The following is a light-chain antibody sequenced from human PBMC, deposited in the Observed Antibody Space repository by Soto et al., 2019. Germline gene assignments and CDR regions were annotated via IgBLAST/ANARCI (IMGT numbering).Light chain of an antibody. J-gene: IGKJ4*01. V-gene: IGKV3-15*01. CDR1: QSVSSR. Sequence: EIVMTQSPGTLSVSPGERATLSCRASQSVSSRLAWYQQKPGQAPSLLIYGASTRAAGIPARFSGSGSGTEFTLTITSRQSEDVAVYYCQQYNDWPSLTFGGGTKVEIK. CDR3: QQYNDWPSLT. CDR2: GAS.